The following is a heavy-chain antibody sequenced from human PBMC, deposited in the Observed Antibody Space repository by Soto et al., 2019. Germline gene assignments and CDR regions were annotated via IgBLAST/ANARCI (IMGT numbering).Heavy chain of an antibody. J-gene: IGHJ5*02. V-gene: IGHV3-23*01. Sequence: QAGGSLRLSCAASGFTFSNYAMSWVRQAPGKGLEWVSGLSDGGGSTFYADSVKGRFTISRDNAKNTLYLQMSILRAEDTAVYYCAKKGTTSPYNWFDHWGQVTLVTVSS. CDR1: GFTFSNYA. CDR2: LSDGGGST. D-gene: IGHD2-2*01. CDR3: AKKGTTSPYNWFDH.